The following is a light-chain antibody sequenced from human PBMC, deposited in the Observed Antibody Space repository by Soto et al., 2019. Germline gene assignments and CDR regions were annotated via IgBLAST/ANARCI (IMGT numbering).Light chain of an antibody. CDR1: QSVSSY. CDR2: DAS. V-gene: IGKV3-11*01. CDR3: QQRSNWPPTRT. Sequence: ELVWTQTPPTLAVYAKGRDLRSCRTIQSVSSYLAWYQQKPGQAPSLLIYDASNRATGIPARFSGSGSGTDFALTISSLEPEDFAVYFCQQRSNWPPTRTFGGGTKVDIK. J-gene: IGKJ4*01.